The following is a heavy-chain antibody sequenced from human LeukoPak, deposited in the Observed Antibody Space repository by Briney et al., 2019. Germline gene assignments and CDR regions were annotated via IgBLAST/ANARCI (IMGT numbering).Heavy chain of an antibody. Sequence: GGSLRLSCAASGFTVSSNYMSWVRQAPGKGLVWVSVIYSGGSTYHADSVEGRFTISRDNSKNTLYLQMNSLRAEDTAVYYCARTYYYGSGSYSHFDYWGQGTLVTVSS. D-gene: IGHD3-10*01. J-gene: IGHJ4*02. V-gene: IGHV3-66*01. CDR1: GFTVSSNY. CDR2: IYSGGST. CDR3: ARTYYYGSGSYSHFDY.